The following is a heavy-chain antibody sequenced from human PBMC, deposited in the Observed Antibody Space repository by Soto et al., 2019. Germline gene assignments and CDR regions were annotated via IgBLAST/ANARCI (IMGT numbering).Heavy chain of an antibody. V-gene: IGHV1-18*01. J-gene: IGHJ4*02. CDR2: ISAYNGNT. CDR1: GYTFTSYG. Sequence: QVQLVQSGAEVKKPGASVKVSCKASGYTFTSYGISWVRQAPGQGLEWMGWISAYNGNTNYAQKLQGRVTMTTDTSTSTAYMELRSLRSDDTAVYXXAXXXXSGGSCYWDFDYWGQGTLVTVSS. CDR3: AXXXXSGGSCYWDFDY. D-gene: IGHD2-15*01.